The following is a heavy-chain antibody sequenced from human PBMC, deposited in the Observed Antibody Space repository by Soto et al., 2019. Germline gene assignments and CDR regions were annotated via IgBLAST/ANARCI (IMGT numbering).Heavy chain of an antibody. Sequence: ESVGGVVQPGRSLRLPCAASGFTFSSYGMHWVRQAPGKGLEWVAVIWYDGSNKYYADSVKGRFTISRDNSKNTLYLQMNSLRAEDTAVYYCAGSYYYDSSGKPTAGRWGQGTLVTVSS. CDR1: GFTFSSYG. V-gene: IGHV3-33*01. CDR2: IWYDGSNK. J-gene: IGHJ4*02. D-gene: IGHD3-22*01. CDR3: AGSYYYDSSGKPTAGR.